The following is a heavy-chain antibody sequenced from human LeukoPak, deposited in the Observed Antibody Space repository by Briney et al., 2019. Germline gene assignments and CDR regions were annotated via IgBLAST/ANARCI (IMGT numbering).Heavy chain of an antibody. CDR3: ARLPNYYYYYMDV. Sequence: SETLSLTCTVSGGSIRSNYYWGWIRQPPGKGLEWIGSIYYSGNSYYNPSLKSRVTISVDTSKNQFSLKLSSVTAADTAVYYCARLPNYYYYYMDVWGKGTTVTVSS. CDR1: GGSIRSNYY. CDR2: IYYSGNS. V-gene: IGHV4-39*07. J-gene: IGHJ6*03.